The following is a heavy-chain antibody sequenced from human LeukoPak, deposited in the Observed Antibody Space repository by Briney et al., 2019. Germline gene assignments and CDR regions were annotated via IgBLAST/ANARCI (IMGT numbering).Heavy chain of an antibody. CDR2: FGISGST. Sequence: PGGSLRLSCAASGFTFSTYAMSWVRQAPGKGLEWVSSFGISGSTYYADSVKGRFTISRDNSRNTLYLQMNSLRDEDTAVYYCARDGLTGTYGDYYYYGMDVWGQGTTVTVSS. J-gene: IGHJ6*02. D-gene: IGHD1-20*01. CDR1: GFTFSTYA. V-gene: IGHV3-23*01. CDR3: ARDGLTGTYGDYYYYGMDV.